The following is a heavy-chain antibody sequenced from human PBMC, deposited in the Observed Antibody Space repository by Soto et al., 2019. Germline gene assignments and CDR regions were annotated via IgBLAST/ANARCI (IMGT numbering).Heavy chain of an antibody. CDR2: FYYGGST. CDR1: GGSIRDHY. J-gene: IGHJ4*02. D-gene: IGHD6-6*01. CDR3: ARYTIAARRWIDY. V-gene: IGHV4-59*11. Sequence: SETLSLTCTVSGGSIRDHYWNWIRQPPGKRLEWIGDFYYGGSTDYSPSLKSRVTISVDRSKNQFSLKLSSVTAADTAVYYCARYTIAARRWIDYWGQATLVTV.